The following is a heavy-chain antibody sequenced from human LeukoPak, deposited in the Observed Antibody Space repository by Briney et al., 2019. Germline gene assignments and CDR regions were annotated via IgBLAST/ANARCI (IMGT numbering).Heavy chain of an antibody. J-gene: IGHJ4*02. CDR1: GYTFTNYD. Sequence: ASVKVSCKTSGYTFTNYDINWMRQAPGQGFEWMGWINPNNGNTGYAQKFQGRVTMTRNTSISTAYMELSSLRSEDTAVYYCARAVVNDYWGQGTLVTVSS. D-gene: IGHD2-15*01. V-gene: IGHV1-8*02. CDR2: INPNNGNT. CDR3: ARAVVNDY.